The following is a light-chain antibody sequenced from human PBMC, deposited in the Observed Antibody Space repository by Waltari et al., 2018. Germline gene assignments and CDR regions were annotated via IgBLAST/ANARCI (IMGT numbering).Light chain of an antibody. J-gene: IGLJ1*01. Sequence: QSVLTQLPSASATPGPEVTISCSGTSSSVGSNFVFWYQQLPGAAPKLLIFRSDRRPSGVPDRISGSKSGTSASLVITGLRSEDEADYYCAAWDDSLSAYVFGTGTKVTVL. CDR2: RSD. V-gene: IGLV1-47*01. CDR3: AAWDDSLSAYV. CDR1: SSSVGSNF.